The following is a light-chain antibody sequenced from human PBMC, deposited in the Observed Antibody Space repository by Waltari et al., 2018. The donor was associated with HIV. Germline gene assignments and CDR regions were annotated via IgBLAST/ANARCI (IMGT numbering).Light chain of an antibody. Sequence: QSALTQPASVSGSPGQSVTISCTGTTSDFGRYNSVSWYQQHPGNVPKVIIYEVTSRPSGVPHRFSRSRAGNTASLTISGLQAEDEAVYYCSTHTTSDTLIFGGGTKLTVL. V-gene: IGLV2-14*03. CDR3: STHTTSDTLI. CDR1: TSDFGRYNS. CDR2: EVT. J-gene: IGLJ2*01.